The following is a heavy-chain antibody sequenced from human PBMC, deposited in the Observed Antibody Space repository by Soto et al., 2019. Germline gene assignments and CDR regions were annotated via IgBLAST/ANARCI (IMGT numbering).Heavy chain of an antibody. CDR3: ARQKLGYCTYGVCLHFDY. D-gene: IGHD2-8*01. CDR2: IYYSGST. V-gene: IGHV4-59*08. CDR1: GGSFSSYY. Sequence: SETLSLTCTVSGGSFSSYYWSWIRQPPGKGLEWIGYIYYSGSTNYNPSLKSRVTISVDTSKNQFSLKLSSVTAADTAVYYCARQKLGYCTYGVCLHFDYWGQGTLVTVSS. J-gene: IGHJ4*02.